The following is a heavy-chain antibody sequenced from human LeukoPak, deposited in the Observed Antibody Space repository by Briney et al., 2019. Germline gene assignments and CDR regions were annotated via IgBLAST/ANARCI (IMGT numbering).Heavy chain of an antibody. V-gene: IGHV3-9*01. CDR1: GFTFDDYA. CDR3: ASMFNWNYGKDY. Sequence: GGSLRLSCAASGFTFDDYAMHWVRQAPGKGLEWVSGISWNSGSIGYADSVKGRFTISRDNAKNSLYLQMNSLRAEDTAVYYCASMFNWNYGKDYWGQGTLVTVSS. CDR2: ISWNSGSI. J-gene: IGHJ4*02. D-gene: IGHD1-7*01.